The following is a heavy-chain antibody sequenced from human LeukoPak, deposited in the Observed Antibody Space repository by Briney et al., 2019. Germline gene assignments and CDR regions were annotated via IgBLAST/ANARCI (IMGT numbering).Heavy chain of an antibody. CDR3: ARLVYGSGIDY. CDR2: INHSGST. D-gene: IGHD3-10*01. J-gene: IGHJ4*02. CDR1: GGSFSGYY. Sequence: PSETLSLTCAAYGGSFSGYYWSWIRQPPGKGLEWIGEINHSGSTNYNPSLKSRVTISVDTSKNQFSLKLSSVTAADTAVYYCARLVYGSGIDYWGQGTLVTVSS. V-gene: IGHV4-34*01.